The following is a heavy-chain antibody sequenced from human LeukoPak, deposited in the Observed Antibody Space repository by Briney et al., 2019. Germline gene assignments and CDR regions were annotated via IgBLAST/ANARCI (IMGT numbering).Heavy chain of an antibody. V-gene: IGHV3-7*01. CDR2: IKQDGSEK. J-gene: IGHJ4*02. CDR3: ARTEEGFWSGYYNGAGEGYFDY. Sequence: QPGGSLRLSCAASGFTFSSYWMSWVRQAPGKGLEWVANIKQDGSEKYYVDSVKGRFTISRDNAKNSLYLQMNSLRAEDTAVYYCARTEEGFWSGYYNGAGEGYFDYWGQGTLVTVSS. CDR1: GFTFSSYW. D-gene: IGHD3-3*01.